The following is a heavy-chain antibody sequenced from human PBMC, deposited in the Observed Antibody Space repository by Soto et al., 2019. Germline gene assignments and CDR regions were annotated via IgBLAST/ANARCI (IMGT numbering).Heavy chain of an antibody. CDR2: ISAYNGNT. V-gene: IGHV1-18*01. CDR3: ARVDDYIWGRYLLYMDV. D-gene: IGHD3-16*02. Sequence: ASVKVSCKASGYTFTSYGISWVRQAPVQGLEWMGWISAYNGNTNYAQKLQGRVTMTTDTSTSTAYMELRSLRSDDTAVYYCARVDDYIWGRYLLYMDVWGKGTTVTLSS. J-gene: IGHJ6*03. CDR1: GYTFTSYG.